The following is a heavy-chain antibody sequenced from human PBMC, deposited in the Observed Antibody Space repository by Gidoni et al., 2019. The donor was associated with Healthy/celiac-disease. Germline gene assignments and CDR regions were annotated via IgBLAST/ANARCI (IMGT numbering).Heavy chain of an antibody. Sequence: EVQPVESGGALVQPGGSLRLSCAASGFTLSSNYMTWVRQAPGKGLAWVSVIYSGGSTYYADSVKGRFTISRHNSKNTLYLQMNSLRAEDTAVYYCARYSGSYSGFDYWGQGTLVTVSS. J-gene: IGHJ4*02. CDR1: GFTLSSNY. V-gene: IGHV3-53*04. CDR3: ARYSGSYSGFDY. CDR2: IYSGGST. D-gene: IGHD1-26*01.